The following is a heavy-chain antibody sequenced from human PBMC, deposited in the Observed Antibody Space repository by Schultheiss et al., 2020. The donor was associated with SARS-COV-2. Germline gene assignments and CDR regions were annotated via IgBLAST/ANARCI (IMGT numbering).Heavy chain of an antibody. CDR1: GYTFTSYD. J-gene: IGHJ3*02. CDR2: MNPNSGNT. D-gene: IGHD3-3*01. Sequence: GESLKISCKASGYTFTSYDINWVRQATGQGLEWMGWMNPNSGNTGYAQKFQGRVTMTRNTSISTAYMELSSLRSEDTAVYYCARGRNITIFGVAKGAFDIWGQGTMVTVSS. CDR3: ARGRNITIFGVAKGAFDI. V-gene: IGHV1-8*01.